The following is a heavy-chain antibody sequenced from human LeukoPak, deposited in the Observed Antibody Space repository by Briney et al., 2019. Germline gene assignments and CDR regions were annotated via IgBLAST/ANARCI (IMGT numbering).Heavy chain of an antibody. J-gene: IGHJ6*02. CDR2: ISHDGGRP. V-gene: IGHV3-30*18. CDR3: AKEGSVDTSYYYGLDV. D-gene: IGHD5-18*01. Sequence: GGSLRLSCAASGFTFSSYGMHWVRQAPGKGLEWVAVISHDGGRPSYADSVKGRFTISRDNSQNSLYLQMNSLTTGDTALYYCAKEGSVDTSYYYGLDVWGQGTTVSVSS. CDR1: GFTFSSYG.